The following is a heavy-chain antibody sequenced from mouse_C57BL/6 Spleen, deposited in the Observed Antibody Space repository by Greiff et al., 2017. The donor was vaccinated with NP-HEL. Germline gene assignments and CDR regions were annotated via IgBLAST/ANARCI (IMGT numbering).Heavy chain of an antibody. Sequence: VQLKQSGPELVKPGASVKISCKASGYTFTDYYMNWVKQSHGKSLEWIGDINPNNGGTSYNQKFKGKATLTVDKSSSTAYMELRSLTSEDSAVYYCALIYYDYSWFAYWGQGTLVTVSA. CDR3: ALIYYDYSWFAY. J-gene: IGHJ3*01. CDR1: GYTFTDYY. CDR2: INPNNGGT. V-gene: IGHV1-26*01. D-gene: IGHD2-4*01.